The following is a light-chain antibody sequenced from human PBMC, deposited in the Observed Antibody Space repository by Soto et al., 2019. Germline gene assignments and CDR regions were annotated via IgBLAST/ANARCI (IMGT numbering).Light chain of an antibody. V-gene: IGKV3-15*01. Sequence: EIVMTQSPATLSVSPGERVTVSCRASQSVSSSLAWYQQKPGQAPRLLIYAASTRVTGVPARFCGSGSGTEFTLTISSLQSEDLAVYHCQQYINWPRTFGQGTKVEIK. J-gene: IGKJ1*01. CDR3: QQYINWPRT. CDR1: QSVSSS. CDR2: AAS.